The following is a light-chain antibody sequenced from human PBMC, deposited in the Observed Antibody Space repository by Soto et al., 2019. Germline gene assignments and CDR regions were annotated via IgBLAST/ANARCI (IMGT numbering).Light chain of an antibody. CDR3: CSYAGSSTVV. Sequence: QSALTQPASVSGSPGQSITISCTGTSSNVGSYNLVSWYQQHPGKAPKVMIYEDSKGPSGVSNHFSVSNSGNTASLTISGLQAEDEADYYCCSYAGSSTVVFGGGTKVTVL. CDR1: SSNVGSYNL. CDR2: EDS. J-gene: IGLJ2*01. V-gene: IGLV2-23*01.